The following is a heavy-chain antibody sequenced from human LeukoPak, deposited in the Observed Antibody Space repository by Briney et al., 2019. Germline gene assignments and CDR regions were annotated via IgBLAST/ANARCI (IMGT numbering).Heavy chain of an antibody. Sequence: PGGSLRLSCAASEFSVGSNYMTWVRQAPGKGLEWVSAISGSGGSTYYADSVKGRFTISRDNSKNTLYLQMNSLRAEDTAVYYCAKDGLYNWNDWSFTGRWFDPWGQGTLVTVSS. V-gene: IGHV3-23*01. D-gene: IGHD1-20*01. CDR3: AKDGLYNWNDWSFTGRWFDP. CDR2: ISGSGGST. CDR1: EFSVGSNY. J-gene: IGHJ5*02.